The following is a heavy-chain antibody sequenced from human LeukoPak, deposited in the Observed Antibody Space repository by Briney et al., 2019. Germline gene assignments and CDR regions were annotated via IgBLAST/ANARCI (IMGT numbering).Heavy chain of an antibody. D-gene: IGHD4/OR15-4a*01. CDR2: ISISADMT. V-gene: IGHV3-23*01. J-gene: IGHJ4*02. Sequence: GGSLRLSCAVSGFPFSSHAMSWVSQAPGRGLEWVSGISISADMTYYADSVQGRFIISRDNSKNTVYLQMDSLRVEDTAVYYCANEEVPNDYWGQGTLVTVSS. CDR3: ANEEVPNDY. CDR1: GFPFSSHA.